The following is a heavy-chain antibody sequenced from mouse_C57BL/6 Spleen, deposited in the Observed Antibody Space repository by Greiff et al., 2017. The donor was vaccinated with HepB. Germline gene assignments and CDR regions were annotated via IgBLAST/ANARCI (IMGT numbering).Heavy chain of an antibody. V-gene: IGHV5-17*01. CDR1: GFTFSDYG. Sequence: EVKLVESGGGLVKPGGSLKLSCAASGFTFSDYGMHWVRQAPEKGLEWVAYISSGSSTIYYADTVKGRFTISRDNAKNTLFLQMTSLRSEDTAMYYCAVSANWDDYAMDYWGQGTSVTVSS. J-gene: IGHJ4*01. D-gene: IGHD4-1*01. CDR2: ISSGSSTI. CDR3: AVSANWDDYAMDY.